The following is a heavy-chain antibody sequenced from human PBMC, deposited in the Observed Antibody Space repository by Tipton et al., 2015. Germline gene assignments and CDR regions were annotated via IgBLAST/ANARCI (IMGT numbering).Heavy chain of an antibody. CDR2: ISGTGDNT. CDR3: AKDRAVNGYELDF. CDR1: GFTFSSYA. V-gene: IGHV3-23*01. J-gene: IGHJ4*02. D-gene: IGHD2-2*01. Sequence: SLRLSCAASGFTFSSYAMSWVRQAPGKGLEWVSAISGTGDNTYYEDSVTGRFTISRDNSKNTLYLQLNSLRAEDTAVYYCAKDRAVNGYELDFWGQGTLVTVSS.